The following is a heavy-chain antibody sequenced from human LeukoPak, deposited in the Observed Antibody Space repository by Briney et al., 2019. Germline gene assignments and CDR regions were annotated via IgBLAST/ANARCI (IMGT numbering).Heavy chain of an antibody. CDR2: IGTSNSYI. V-gene: IGHV3-21*01. J-gene: IGHJ4*02. Sequence: PGVTLRLSCEASGFTFSTYWMRCVPQAPEKGREWVSSIGTSNSYIYYADSVTGRFTISRDNAKNSLYLQMNSLRAEDTAVYYCARRATTERGHSYGLDYWGQGTLVTVSS. D-gene: IGHD5-18*01. CDR1: GFTFSTYW. CDR3: ARRATTERGHSYGLDY.